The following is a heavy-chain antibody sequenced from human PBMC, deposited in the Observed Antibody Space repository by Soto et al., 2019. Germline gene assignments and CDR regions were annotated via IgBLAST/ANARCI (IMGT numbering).Heavy chain of an antibody. CDR1: XXXXSTSGVG. J-gene: IGHJ4*02. CDR3: AHRPGPGSSERSFYYXKSPFDY. CDR2: XYWNDDK. V-gene: IGHV2-5*01. D-gene: IGHD3-22*01. Sequence: XTXXNPTXXXTLTCTXXXXXXSTSGVGVGWVRQPPGKALEWLAXXYWNDDKRYSPSLKSRLTITKDTSKDQVVLVMTNTDPVDTATYYCAHRPGPGSSERSFYYXKSPFDYWGPGTLVTVSS.